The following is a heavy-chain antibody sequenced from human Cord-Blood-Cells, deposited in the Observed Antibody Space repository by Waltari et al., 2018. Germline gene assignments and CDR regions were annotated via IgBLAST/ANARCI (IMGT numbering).Heavy chain of an antibody. J-gene: IGHJ4*02. Sequence: QVQLQESGPGLVKPSETLSLTCTFSGGSVSSGSYYWRWIRQPPGKGLEWIWYIYYSGGTNYNPSLKSRVTISVDTSKNQVSLKLSSVTAADTAVYYCARDHNPHYFDYWGQGTLVTVSS. CDR1: GGSVSSGSYY. CDR3: ARDHNPHYFDY. CDR2: IYYSGGT. V-gene: IGHV4-61*01.